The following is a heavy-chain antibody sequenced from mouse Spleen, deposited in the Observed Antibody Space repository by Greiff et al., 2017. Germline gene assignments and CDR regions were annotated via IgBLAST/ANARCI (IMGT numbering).Heavy chain of an antibody. CDR2: IYPGDGDT. V-gene: IGHV1-80*01. D-gene: IGHD2-14*01. CDR1: GYAFSSYW. CDR3: ARGYRYGDYYAMDY. Sequence: QVQLQQSGAELVRPGSSVKISCKASGYAFSSYWMNWVKQRPGQGLEWIGQIYPGDGDTNYNGKFKGKATLTADKSSSTAYMQLSSLTSEDSAVYFCARGYRYGDYYAMDYWGQGTSVTVSS. J-gene: IGHJ4*01.